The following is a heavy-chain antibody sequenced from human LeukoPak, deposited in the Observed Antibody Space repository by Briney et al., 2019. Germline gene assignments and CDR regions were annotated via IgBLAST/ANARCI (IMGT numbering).Heavy chain of an antibody. D-gene: IGHD1-1*01. CDR2: IIPIFNTT. J-gene: IGHJ4*02. Sequence: SVKVSCKASADTFSNYPISWVRQAPGRGLEWMVGIIPIFNTTNYAQKFQGRVTITADKYTNSAYMELSSLRSEDTAVYYCAREAGTTFRTTTFDSWGQGTRVTVSS. CDR1: ADTFSNYP. V-gene: IGHV1-69*06. CDR3: AREAGTTFRTTTFDS.